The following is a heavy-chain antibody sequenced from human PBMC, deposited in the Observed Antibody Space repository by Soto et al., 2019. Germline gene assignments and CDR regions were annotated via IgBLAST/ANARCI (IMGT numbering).Heavy chain of an antibody. D-gene: IGHD2-15*01. CDR2: IYADGDT. V-gene: IGHV4-4*07. Sequence: QVQLQESGPGLVKPSETLSLTYTVSGGSISDYFYWSWIRQPAGKGLEWIGRIYADGDTKYNPSLKSRVTMSLDTSKNHFSLRLTSVTAADTAVYYFAREVRGGFTGIFDQWGQGSRVTVSS. J-gene: IGHJ4*02. CDR3: AREVRGGFTGIFDQ. CDR1: GGSISDYFY.